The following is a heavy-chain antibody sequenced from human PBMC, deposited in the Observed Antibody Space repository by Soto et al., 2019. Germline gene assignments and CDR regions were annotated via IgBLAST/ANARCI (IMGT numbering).Heavy chain of an antibody. J-gene: IGHJ6*02. CDR2: ITSSSDTI. V-gene: IGHV3-48*02. CDR3: ARVVVVIPPGYYYAMDV. D-gene: IGHD3-22*01. CDR1: GFTFSSFH. Sequence: PGGSLRLSCAASGFTFSSFHMNWVRQAPGRGLEWVAYITSSSDTIYYSDSVKGRFTISRDYGKNSLFLQMNSLRDEDTAVYYCARVVVVIPPGYYYAMDVWGQGTTVTVSS.